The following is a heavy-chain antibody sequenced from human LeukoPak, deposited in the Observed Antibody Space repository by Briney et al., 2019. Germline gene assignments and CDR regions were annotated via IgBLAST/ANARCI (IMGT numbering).Heavy chain of an antibody. CDR3: ARDFASSGWYHKSYFQH. D-gene: IGHD6-19*01. J-gene: IGHJ1*01. CDR2: ISFDGGNQ. CDR1: GFTFTTYA. V-gene: IGHV3-30-3*01. Sequence: GGSLRLSCAASGFTFTTYAMHWVRQAPGKGLQWVAVISFDGGNQYYADSVKGRFTISRDNSKSTVCLQMNSLRAEDTAVYYCARDFASSGWYHKSYFQHWGQGSLVTVSS.